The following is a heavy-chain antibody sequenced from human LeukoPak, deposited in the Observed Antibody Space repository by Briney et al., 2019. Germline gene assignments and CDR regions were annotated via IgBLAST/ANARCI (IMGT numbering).Heavy chain of an antibody. J-gene: IGHJ6*03. CDR3: ARGKMEGTFYYYYYMDV. CDR1: GGSISSYY. CDR2: IYTSGST. Sequence: SETLSLTCTVSGGSISSYYWSWIRQPAGKGLEWIGRIYTSGSTNYNPSLKSRVTMSVDTSKNQSSLKLSSVTAADTAVYYCARGKMEGTFYYYYYMDVWGKGTTVTISS. D-gene: IGHD5-24*01. V-gene: IGHV4-4*07.